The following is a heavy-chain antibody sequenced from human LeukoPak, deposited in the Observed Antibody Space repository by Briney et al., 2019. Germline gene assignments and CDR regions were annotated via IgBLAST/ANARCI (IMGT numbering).Heavy chain of an antibody. CDR3: AKRGESIAAARNWFDP. Sequence: PGGSLRLSCAASGFTFSSYAMSRVRQAPGKGLEWVSAISGSGGSTYYADSVKGRFTISRDNSKNTLYLQMNSLRAEDTAVYYCAKRGESIAAARNWFDPWGQGTLVTVSS. CDR1: GFTFSSYA. CDR2: ISGSGGST. V-gene: IGHV3-23*01. J-gene: IGHJ5*02. D-gene: IGHD6-13*01.